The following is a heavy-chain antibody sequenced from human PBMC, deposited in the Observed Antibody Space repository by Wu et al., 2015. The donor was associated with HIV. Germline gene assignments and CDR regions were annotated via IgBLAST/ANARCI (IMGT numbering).Heavy chain of an antibody. CDR3: ARDDRGVGAPYYYYYMDV. Sequence: QVQLVQSGAEVKKPGASVKVSCKASGYTFTGYYMHWVRQAPGQGLEWMGWISAYNGNTNYAQKLQGRVTMTTDTSTSTAYMELRSLRSDDTAIYYCARDDRGVGAPYYYYYMDVWGKGTTVTVSS. CDR2: ISAYNGNT. D-gene: IGHD1-26*01. V-gene: IGHV1-18*04. CDR1: GYTFTGYY. J-gene: IGHJ6*03.